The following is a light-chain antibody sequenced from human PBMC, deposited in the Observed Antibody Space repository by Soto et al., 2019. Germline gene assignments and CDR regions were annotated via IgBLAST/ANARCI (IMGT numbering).Light chain of an antibody. V-gene: IGKV1-5*01. Sequence: DIQMTQSPSALSASVGDTVTITCRASETISGWVAWYQKNTGKANNLLIFDAYNLKSGVQSRFSGSGSGTTFTLTIRSLQADDFASYYCLQYNGYYRTFGQGTKVDIK. CDR1: ETISGW. CDR2: DAY. CDR3: LQYNGYYRT. J-gene: IGKJ1*01.